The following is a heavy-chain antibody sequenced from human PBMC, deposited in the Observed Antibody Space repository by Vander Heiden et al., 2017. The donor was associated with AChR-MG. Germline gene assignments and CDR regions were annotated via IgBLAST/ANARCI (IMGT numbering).Heavy chain of an antibody. CDR3: AREEEYSSFGY. CDR2: ISSSGSTI. V-gene: IGHV3-48*03. Sequence: EVQLVESGGGLVQPGGSLRLSCAASGFTFSSYEMNWVRQAPGKGLEWVSYISSSGSTIYDADSVKGRFTISRDNAKNSLYLQMNRMRAEDTAVYYCAREEEYSSFGYWCHGTLVTVSS. D-gene: IGHD6-6*01. J-gene: IGHJ4*01. CDR1: GFTFSSYE.